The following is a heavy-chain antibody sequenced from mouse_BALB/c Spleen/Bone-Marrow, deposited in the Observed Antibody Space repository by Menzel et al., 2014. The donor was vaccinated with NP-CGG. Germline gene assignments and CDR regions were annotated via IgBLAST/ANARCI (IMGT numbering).Heavy chain of an antibody. J-gene: IGHJ4*01. Sequence: EVQLQESGGGLVQPGGSLRLSCATSGFTFTDYYMNWVRQPPGKALEWLGFIRNKANGYITEYSVSVKGRFTISRDNSQSILYLQMNTLRAEDSATYFCARDIRLGYGMDCWGQGTSVTVSS. CDR2: IRNKANGYIT. D-gene: IGHD3-2*02. V-gene: IGHV7-3*02. CDR1: GFTFTDYY. CDR3: ARDIRLGYGMDC.